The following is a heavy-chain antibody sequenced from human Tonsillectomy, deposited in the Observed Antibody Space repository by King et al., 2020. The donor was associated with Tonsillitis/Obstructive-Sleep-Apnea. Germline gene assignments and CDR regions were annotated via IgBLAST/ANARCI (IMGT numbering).Heavy chain of an antibody. D-gene: IGHD6-19*01. Sequence: VQLVESGGGVVQPGRSLRLSCAASGFTFSSYAMHWVRQAPGKGLEWVAVISYDGSNKYYADSVKGRLTISRNNSKNTLYLQMNSLRAEDTAVYYCARDSGPPRAVDTFDYYYYYYMDVWGKGTTVTVSS. CDR1: GFTFSSYA. J-gene: IGHJ6*03. CDR3: ARDSGPPRAVDTFDYYYYYYMDV. V-gene: IGHV3-30*04. CDR2: ISYDGSNK.